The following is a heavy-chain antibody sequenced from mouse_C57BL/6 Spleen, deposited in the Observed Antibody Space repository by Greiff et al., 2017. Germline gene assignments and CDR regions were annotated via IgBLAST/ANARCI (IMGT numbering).Heavy chain of an antibody. D-gene: IGHD2-4*01. CDR2: INPSSGYT. J-gene: IGHJ2*01. V-gene: IGHV1-7*01. CDR1: GYTFTSYW. Sequence: VQLQQSGAELAKPGASVKLSCKASGYTFTSYWMHWVKQRPGQGLEWIGYINPSSGYTKYNQKFKDKATLTADTSSSTAYMQLSSLTYADAAVYYCATIYYDYFDYWGQGTTLTVSS. CDR3: ATIYYDYFDY.